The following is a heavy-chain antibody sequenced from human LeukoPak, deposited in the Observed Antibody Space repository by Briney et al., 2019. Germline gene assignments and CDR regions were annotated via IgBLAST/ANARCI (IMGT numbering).Heavy chain of an antibody. Sequence: SVKVSCKASGGTFTSYTISWVRHAPGQGLEWMGGIIANFGTANYAQKVQGRVTITTDAYTSTAYMELSSLRSEDTAVYYCARGVEMATSLNYYFDYWGQGTLVTVSS. D-gene: IGHD5-24*01. CDR3: ARGVEMATSLNYYFDY. J-gene: IGHJ4*02. CDR2: IIANFGTA. V-gene: IGHV1-69*05. CDR1: GGTFTSYT.